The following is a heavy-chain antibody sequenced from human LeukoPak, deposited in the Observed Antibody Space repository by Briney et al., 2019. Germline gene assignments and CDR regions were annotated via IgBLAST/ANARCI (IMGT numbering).Heavy chain of an antibody. Sequence: GGSLRLSCAASGFSFNSHGMHWVRQAPDKGLGWVAVISDDGSKGYYADSVKGRFTISRGNSKNVLYLQMSSLRAEDTAVYYCAKDYNRGLPDYWGQGTLVIVSS. CDR1: GFSFNSHG. CDR3: AKDYNRGLPDY. CDR2: ISDDGSKG. J-gene: IGHJ4*02. D-gene: IGHD2-21*01. V-gene: IGHV3-30*18.